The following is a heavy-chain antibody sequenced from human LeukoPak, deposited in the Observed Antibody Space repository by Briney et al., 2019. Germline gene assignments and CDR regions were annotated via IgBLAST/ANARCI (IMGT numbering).Heavy chain of an antibody. CDR1: GGSISSGGYS. CDR3: ARDTTYYYDSSGYYYSAYFDY. D-gene: IGHD3-22*01. Sequence: SQTLSLTCAVSGGSISSGGYSWSWIRQPPGKGLEWIGYIYHSESTYYNPSLKSRVTISVDRSKNQFSLKLSSVTAADTAVYYCARDTTYYYDSSGYYYSAYFDYWGQGTLVTVSS. CDR2: IYHSEST. J-gene: IGHJ4*02. V-gene: IGHV4-30-2*01.